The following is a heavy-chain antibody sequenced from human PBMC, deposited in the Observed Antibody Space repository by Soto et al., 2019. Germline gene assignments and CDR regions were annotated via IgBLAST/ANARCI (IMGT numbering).Heavy chain of an antibody. CDR2: IWYDGSNK. J-gene: IGHJ4*02. CDR1: GFTFSSYG. D-gene: IGHD2-21*02. Sequence: QVQLVESGGGVVQPGRSLRLSCAASGFTFSSYGMHWVRQAPGKGLEWVAVIWYDGSNKYYADSVKGRFTISRDNSKNTLYLQMNSLRAEDTAVYYCASAYCGGDCYGPFDYWGQGTLVTGSS. CDR3: ASAYCGGDCYGPFDY. V-gene: IGHV3-33*01.